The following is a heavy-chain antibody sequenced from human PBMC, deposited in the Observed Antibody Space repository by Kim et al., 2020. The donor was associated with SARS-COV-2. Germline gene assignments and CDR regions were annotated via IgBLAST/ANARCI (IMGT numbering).Heavy chain of an antibody. V-gene: IGHV4-59*13. D-gene: IGHD6-13*01. CDR3: ARASIAAAGKTEYFQH. Sequence: SETLSLTCTVSGGSISSYYWSWIRQPPGKGLEWIGYIYYSGSTNYNPSLKSRVTISVDTSKNQFSLKLSSVTAADTAVYYCARASIAAAGKTEYFQHWGQGTLVTVSS. J-gene: IGHJ1*01. CDR2: IYYSGST. CDR1: GGSISSYY.